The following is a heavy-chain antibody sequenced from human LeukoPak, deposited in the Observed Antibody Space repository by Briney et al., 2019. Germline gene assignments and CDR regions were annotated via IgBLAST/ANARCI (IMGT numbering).Heavy chain of an antibody. CDR1: GLTLSSYS. CDR3: ARADWSGKPSGD. V-gene: IGHV3-21*01. CDR2: ISSSSSYI. Sequence: GGSLRLSCAASGLTLSSYSMNWVRQAPGKGLEWVSSISSSSSYIYYADSVKGRFTIPRDNAKNSLYLQMNSLGAEDTAVYYCARADWSGKPSGDWGQGTLVTVSS. J-gene: IGHJ4*02. D-gene: IGHD3-3*01.